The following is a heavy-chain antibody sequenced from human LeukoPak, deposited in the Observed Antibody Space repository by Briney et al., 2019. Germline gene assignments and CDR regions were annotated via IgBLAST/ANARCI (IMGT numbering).Heavy chain of an antibody. CDR2: IWYDGSNK. Sequence: GGSLRLSCTTSGFTFGDYALSWVRQAPGKGLEWVAVIWYDGSNKYYADSVKGRFTISRDNSKNTLYLQMNSLRAEDTAVYYCARDPGTGFYYYYMDVWGKGTTVTVSS. V-gene: IGHV3-33*01. CDR1: GFTFGDYA. J-gene: IGHJ6*03. D-gene: IGHD3/OR15-3a*01. CDR3: ARDPGTGFYYYYMDV.